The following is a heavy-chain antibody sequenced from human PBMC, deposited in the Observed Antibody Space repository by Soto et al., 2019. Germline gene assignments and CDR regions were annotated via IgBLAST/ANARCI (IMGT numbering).Heavy chain of an antibody. Sequence: SETLSLTCTVYDDFSSSNICWRWVRQPPEKGLEWIGEIYHSGSTNYNPSLKSRVTISVDKYKNQFSLRLSSVTAADTAVYYCATSPGSVAGDYWGQGTLVTVSS. J-gene: IGHJ4*02. CDR1: DDFSSSNIC. D-gene: IGHD6-13*01. CDR2: IYHSGST. V-gene: IGHV4-4*02. CDR3: ATSPGSVAGDY.